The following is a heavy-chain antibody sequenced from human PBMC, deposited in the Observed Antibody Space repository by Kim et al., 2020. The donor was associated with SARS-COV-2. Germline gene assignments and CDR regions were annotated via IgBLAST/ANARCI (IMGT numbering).Heavy chain of an antibody. Sequence: SETLSLTCTVSGGSISSSSYYWGWIRQPPGKGLEWIGSIYYSGSTYYNPSLKSRVTISVDTSKNQFSLKLSSVTAADTAVYYCARDNKRRDGYHPGGNWFDPWGQGTLVTVSS. D-gene: IGHD5-12*01. J-gene: IGHJ5*02. V-gene: IGHV4-39*07. CDR2: IYYSGST. CDR1: GGSISSSSYY. CDR3: ARDNKRRDGYHPGGNWFDP.